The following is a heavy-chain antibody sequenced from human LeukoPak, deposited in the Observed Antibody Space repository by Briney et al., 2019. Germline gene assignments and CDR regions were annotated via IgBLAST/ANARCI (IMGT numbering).Heavy chain of an antibody. CDR3: ARGANYYDSSGPPGY. CDR1: GYTFTGYY. D-gene: IGHD3-22*01. V-gene: IGHV1-2*02. J-gene: IGHJ4*02. CDR2: INPNSGIT. Sequence: ASVKVSCKASGYTFTGYYMHWVRQAPGQGLEWMGWINPNSGITEYAHKFQGRVTMTRDTSISPAYMDLSGLRSDDTAVYYCARGANYYDSSGPPGYWGQGALVTVSS.